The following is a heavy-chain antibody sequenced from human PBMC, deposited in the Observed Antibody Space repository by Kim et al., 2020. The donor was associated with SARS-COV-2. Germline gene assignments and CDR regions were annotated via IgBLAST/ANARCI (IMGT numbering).Heavy chain of an antibody. CDR2: ISYDGSNK. V-gene: IGHV3-30-3*01. D-gene: IGHD1-26*01. Sequence: GGSLRLSCAASGFTFSSYAMHWVRQAPGKGLEWVAVISYDGSNKYYADSVKGRFTISRDNSKNTLYLQMNSLRAEDTAVYYCATEKIVGATGGAFDIWGQGTMVTVSS. J-gene: IGHJ3*02. CDR3: ATEKIVGATGGAFDI. CDR1: GFTFSSYA.